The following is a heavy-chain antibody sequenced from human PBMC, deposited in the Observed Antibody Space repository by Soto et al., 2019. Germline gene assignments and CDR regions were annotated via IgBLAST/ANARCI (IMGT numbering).Heavy chain of an antibody. J-gene: IGHJ4*02. CDR3: ARALLGTMVRGVPYDY. CDR2: IIPIFGTA. V-gene: IGHV1-69*13. D-gene: IGHD3-10*01. Sequence: SVKVSCKASGGTFSSYAISWVRQAPGQGLEWMGGIIPIFGTANYAQKFQGRVTITADESTSTAYMELSSLRSEDTAVYYCARALLGTMVRGVPYDYWGQGTLVTVSS. CDR1: GGTFSSYA.